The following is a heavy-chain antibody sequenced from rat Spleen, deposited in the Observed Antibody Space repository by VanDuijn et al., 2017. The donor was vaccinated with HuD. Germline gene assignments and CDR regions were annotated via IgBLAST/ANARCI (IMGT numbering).Heavy chain of an antibody. Sequence: EVKLVESGGGLVQPGRSLKLSCAASGFNFNGYWMGWVRQAPGKGLEWIGEINMDSSSINYTPSLKDKFTISRDNAQDTLYLQMDSLRSEDTATYYCTTDKYGGYSAGFAYWGQGTLVTVSS. CDR1: GFNFNGYW. V-gene: IGHV4-2*01. CDR3: TTDKYGGYSAGFAY. J-gene: IGHJ3*01. CDR2: INMDSSSI. D-gene: IGHD1-11*01.